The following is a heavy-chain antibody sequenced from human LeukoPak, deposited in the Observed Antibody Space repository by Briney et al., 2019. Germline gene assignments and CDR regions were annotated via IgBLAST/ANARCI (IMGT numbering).Heavy chain of an antibody. CDR2: IIPIFGTA. V-gene: IGHV1-69*13. Sequence: GASVKVSCKASGGTFSSYAISWVRQAPGQGLEWMGGIIPIFGTANYAQKFQGRVTITADESTSTAYMELSSLRSEDTAVYYCARGPCTGGVCYNAFDTWGQGTMVTVSS. D-gene: IGHD2-8*02. CDR1: GGTFSSYA. CDR3: ARGPCTGGVCYNAFDT. J-gene: IGHJ3*02.